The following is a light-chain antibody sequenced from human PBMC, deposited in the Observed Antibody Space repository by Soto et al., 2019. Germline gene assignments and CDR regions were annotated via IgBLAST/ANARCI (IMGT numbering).Light chain of an antibody. V-gene: IGKV1-39*01. J-gene: IGKJ2*01. CDR2: GAS. CDR1: QSISSS. Sequence: DIQMTQSPFSLSASVGDRVTITCRASQSISSSLNWYQQKPGKAPKLLIYGASSLNSGVPSRFSGSGSGTAFTLTISSLQLEDFATYYCQQSYSTPMYSFGQGTKLEIK. CDR3: QQSYSTPMYS.